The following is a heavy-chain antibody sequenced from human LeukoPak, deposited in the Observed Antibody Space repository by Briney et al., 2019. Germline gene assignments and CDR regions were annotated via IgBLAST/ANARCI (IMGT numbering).Heavy chain of an antibody. J-gene: IGHJ4*02. CDR3: ARAPGYCSSTSCYSTFKYDY. CDR1: GGSISSYY. D-gene: IGHD2-2*02. V-gene: IGHV4-59*01. Sequence: SETLSLTCTVSGGSISSYYWSWIRQPPGKGLEWIGYIYYSGSTNYNPSLKSRVTISVDTSENQFSLKLSSVTAADTAVYYCARAPGYCSSTSCYSTFKYDYWGQGTLVTVSS. CDR2: IYYSGST.